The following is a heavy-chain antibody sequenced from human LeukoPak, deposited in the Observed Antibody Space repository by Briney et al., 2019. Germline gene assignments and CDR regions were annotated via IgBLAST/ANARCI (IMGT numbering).Heavy chain of an antibody. CDR2: IYHSGTT. Sequence: SETLSLTCTVSGGSISSSSYYWGWIRQPPGKGLEWIGIIYHSGTTYSNPSLKSRVTISVDTSKNQFSLKLSSVTAEDTAVYYCARGAYSYVGYFDYWGQGTLVTVSS. CDR1: GGSISSSSYY. V-gene: IGHV4-39*07. D-gene: IGHD5-18*01. CDR3: ARGAYSYVGYFDY. J-gene: IGHJ4*02.